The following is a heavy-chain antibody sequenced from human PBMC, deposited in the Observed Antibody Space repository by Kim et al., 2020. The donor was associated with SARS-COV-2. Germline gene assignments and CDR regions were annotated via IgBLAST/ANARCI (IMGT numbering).Heavy chain of an antibody. D-gene: IGHD6-13*01. Sequence: NKYYADALKGRFTISRDNSKNPLYLQMNSLRAEDTAVYYCANGRAGWFDPWGQGTLVTVSS. V-gene: IGHV3-33*06. CDR2: NK. CDR3: ANGRAGWFDP. J-gene: IGHJ5*02.